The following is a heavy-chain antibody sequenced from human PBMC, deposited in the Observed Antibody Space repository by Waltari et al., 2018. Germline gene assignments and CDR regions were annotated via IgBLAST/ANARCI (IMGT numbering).Heavy chain of an antibody. CDR1: VFTFSNYW. CDR3: GRDRGYGQSDS. J-gene: IGHJ4*02. V-gene: IGHV3-7*03. Sequence: EVQLVESGGGLVQPGGSLRLSCAASVFTFSNYWLLCVRQAPGKGLEWVANIKQDGSEKDYVDSVKGRFTISRDNAKNSLYLQMNSLRAEDTAVYYCGRDRGYGQSDSWGQGTLVTVSS. CDR2: IKQDGSEK. D-gene: IGHD5-18*01.